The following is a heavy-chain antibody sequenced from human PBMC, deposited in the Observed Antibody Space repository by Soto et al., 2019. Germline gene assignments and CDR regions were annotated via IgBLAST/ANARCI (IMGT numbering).Heavy chain of an antibody. V-gene: IGHV1-2*02. CDR2: INPNSGGT. D-gene: IGHD6-19*01. CDR3: ARAIAYGSYYFFGMDV. Sequence: QVQLVQSGAEVKKPGASVKVSCKASGYTFTGYYMHWVRQAPGQGLEWMGWINPNSGGTDYAQKFQGRVIMTRDTSISTVSMELSSLRSDDTAVYYCARAIAYGSYYFFGMDVWGQGTTVTVSS. J-gene: IGHJ6*02. CDR1: GYTFTGYY.